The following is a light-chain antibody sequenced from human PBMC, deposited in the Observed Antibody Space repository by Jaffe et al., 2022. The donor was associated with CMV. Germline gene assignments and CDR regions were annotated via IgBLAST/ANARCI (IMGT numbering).Light chain of an antibody. CDR1: QSVGSC. V-gene: IGKV1-39*01. CDR2: AAS. Sequence: DIQMTQSPSSLSASVGDRVTITCRASQSVGSCLNWYQQQPGKAPQLLIYAASSLASGVPSRFSGSGSGTDFTLTINSLQSEDFATYYCQQGDRNPPWTFGPGTKLDIK. J-gene: IGKJ1*01. CDR3: QQGDRNPPWT.